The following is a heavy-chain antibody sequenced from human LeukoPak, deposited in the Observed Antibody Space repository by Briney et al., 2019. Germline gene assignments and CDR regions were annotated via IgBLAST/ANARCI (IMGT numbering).Heavy chain of an antibody. D-gene: IGHD4-17*01. CDR3: ARAVTSTEGY. CDR1: GFVFSNYW. V-gene: IGHV3-7*03. J-gene: IGHJ4*02. Sequence: PGGSLRLPCAASGFVFSNYWMTWVRQAPGKGLEWVASINDGGSEKYYADSVKGRFTISRDNAQKSLYLEMHSLRAEDTAVYYCARAVTSTEGYWGQGTLVTVSS. CDR2: INDGGSEK.